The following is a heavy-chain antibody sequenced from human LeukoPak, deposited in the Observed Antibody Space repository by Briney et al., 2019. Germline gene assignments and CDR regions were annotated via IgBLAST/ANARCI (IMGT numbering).Heavy chain of an antibody. CDR1: GGSISSYY. Sequence: SETLSLTCSVSGGSISSYYWSCIRQPPGKGLEWIGYIYYSGSTNYNPSLKSRATISVDTSKNQFSLKLSSVTAADPAVYYCARHAPMTTYDYWGQGTLVTVSS. CDR3: ARHAPMTTYDY. V-gene: IGHV4-59*08. J-gene: IGHJ4*02. CDR2: IYYSGST. D-gene: IGHD4-11*01.